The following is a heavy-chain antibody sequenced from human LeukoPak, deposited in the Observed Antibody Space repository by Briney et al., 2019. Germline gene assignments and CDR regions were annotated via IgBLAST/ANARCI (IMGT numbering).Heavy chain of an antibody. J-gene: IGHJ4*01. CDR3: STYQTSD. CDR1: GGSISSYY. V-gene: IGHV4-59*12. CDR2: IYYSGST. D-gene: IGHD2-2*01. Sequence: SETLSLTCTVSGGSISSYYWSWIRQPPGKGLEWIGYIYYSGSTNYNPSLKSRVTISVDTSKNQFSLKLSSVTAADTAIYYCSTYQTSDWSHGTLVTVSS.